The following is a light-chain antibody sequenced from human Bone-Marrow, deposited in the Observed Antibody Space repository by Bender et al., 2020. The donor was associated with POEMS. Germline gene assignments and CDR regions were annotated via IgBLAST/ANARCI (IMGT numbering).Light chain of an antibody. Sequence: SFVLTQPPSVSVALGKTARINCGGNNIGGKSVHWFQQKPGQAPVLVVYGDSDRPSEIPERFSGSNSGNTATLTISGTQTVDEADYYCQTWDSTAVVFGGGTRLTVL. CDR3: QTWDSTAVV. CDR1: NIGGKS. V-gene: IGLV3-21*01. CDR2: GDS. J-gene: IGLJ2*01.